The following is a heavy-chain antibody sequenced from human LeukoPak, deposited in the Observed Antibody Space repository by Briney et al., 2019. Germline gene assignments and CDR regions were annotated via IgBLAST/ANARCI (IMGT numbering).Heavy chain of an antibody. CDR1: GGSISSYY. D-gene: IGHD6-13*01. CDR3: ARGVYIAAAQYGY. J-gene: IGHJ4*02. V-gene: IGHV4-59*01. Sequence: PSETLSLTCTVSGGSISSYYWSWIRQPPGKGLEWIGYIYYSGTTNYNPSLKSRVTISVDTSENQFSLKLSSVTAADTAVYYCARGVYIAAAQYGYWGQGTLVTVSS. CDR2: IYYSGTT.